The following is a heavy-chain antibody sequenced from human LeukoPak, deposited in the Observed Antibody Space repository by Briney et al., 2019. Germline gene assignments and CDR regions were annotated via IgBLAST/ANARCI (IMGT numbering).Heavy chain of an antibody. D-gene: IGHD3-22*01. J-gene: IGHJ4*02. CDR3: ARDYDSSGTFDY. CDR2: IRNKANTYTT. CDR1: GFTFSDHY. V-gene: IGHV3-72*01. Sequence: GGSLRLSCAASGFTFSDHYMDWVRQAPGKGLEWVGRIRNKANTYTTEYAASVKGRFTISRDDSKNSLYLQMNSLKTEDTAVYYCARDYDSSGTFDYWGQGTLVTVSS.